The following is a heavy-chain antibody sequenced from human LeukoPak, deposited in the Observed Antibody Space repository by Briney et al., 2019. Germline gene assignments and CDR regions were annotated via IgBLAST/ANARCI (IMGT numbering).Heavy chain of an antibody. CDR3: AADRGDYSGSYWTACHI. V-gene: IGHV1-24*01. CDR2: FYPEDGQI. CDR1: EYTLTELS. Sequence: EASVKLSCKVSEYTLTELSMHWVRHAPGKGLGWLGGFYPEDGQIIYAQKFQGSVTMSDDTSTDTAYMELGSLRSDDTAVYYCAADRGDYSGSYWTACHIWGQGTMVTVSS. D-gene: IGHD1-26*01. J-gene: IGHJ3*02.